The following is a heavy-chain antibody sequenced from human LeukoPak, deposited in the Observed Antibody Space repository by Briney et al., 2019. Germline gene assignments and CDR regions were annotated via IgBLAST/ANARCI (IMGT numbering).Heavy chain of an antibody. V-gene: IGHV4-38-2*02. Sequence: SETLSLTCTVSGYSVSSSYYWGWIRQPPGRGLEWIGSIFHSGSAYYNTSLKSRVTISIDTSKNQLSLNLSSVTAADTAVYYCARRRTVVTPFDYWGQGTLVTVSS. D-gene: IGHD2-21*02. CDR2: IFHSGSA. CDR1: GYSVSSSYY. J-gene: IGHJ4*02. CDR3: ARRRTVVTPFDY.